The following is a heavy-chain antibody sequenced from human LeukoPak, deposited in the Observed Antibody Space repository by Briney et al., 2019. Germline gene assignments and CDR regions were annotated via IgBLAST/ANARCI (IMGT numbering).Heavy chain of an antibody. V-gene: IGHV6-1*01. CDR1: GDSVSSNSAA. CDR2: TYYRSKWYN. J-gene: IGHJ3*02. Sequence: SQTLSLTRAISGDSVSSNSAAWNWIRHSPSRGLEWLRRTYYRSKWYNDYALSVKSRITITPDTSKNQFSLQLNSVTPEDTAVYCCAGGWAFPIWGHGTMVTVSS. CDR3: AGGWAFPI. D-gene: IGHD2-15*01.